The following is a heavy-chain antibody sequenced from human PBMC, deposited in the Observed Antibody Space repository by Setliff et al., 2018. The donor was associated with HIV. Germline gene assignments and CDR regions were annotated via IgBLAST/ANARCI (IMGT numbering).Heavy chain of an antibody. CDR1: GGSLRSSSYY. J-gene: IGHJ3*02. CDR3: ARGIPMILHTNQAFDI. Sequence: PSETLSLTCTLSGGSLRSSSYYWGWTRQPPGKGLEWIGSIHYSGSTYYNPSLKSRVTISVDTSKNQFSLKLSSVTAADTAVYYCARGIPMILHTNQAFDIWGQGTMVTVSS. V-gene: IGHV4-39*07. CDR2: IHYSGST. D-gene: IGHD3-22*01.